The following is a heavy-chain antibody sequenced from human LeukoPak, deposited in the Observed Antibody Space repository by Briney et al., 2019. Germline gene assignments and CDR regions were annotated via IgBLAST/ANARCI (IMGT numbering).Heavy chain of an antibody. CDR1: GFTFSSYA. CDR3: ARDFGGGYSYGYVFDY. Sequence: PGGSLRLSCAASGFTFSSYAMSWVRQAPGKGLEWVSSISSSSSYIYYADSVKGRFTISRDNAKNSLYLQMNSLRAEDTAVYYCARDFGGGYSYGYVFDYWGQGTLVTVSP. V-gene: IGHV3-21*01. J-gene: IGHJ4*02. CDR2: ISSSSSYI. D-gene: IGHD5-18*01.